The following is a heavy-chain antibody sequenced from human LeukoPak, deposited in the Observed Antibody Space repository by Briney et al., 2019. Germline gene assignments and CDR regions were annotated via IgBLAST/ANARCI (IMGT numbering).Heavy chain of an antibody. V-gene: IGHV4-39*07. J-gene: IGHJ4*01. Sequence: SSETLSLTCTVSGGSITSSPYHWAWIRQPPGRGPEWIGTVSHTGATQYSPSLTSRVTISLDTSKNQFSLSLNSVTAADTAVFYCARSMVTTDRNFDHWGQGTLVTVSS. D-gene: IGHD2-21*02. CDR3: ARSMVTTDRNFDH. CDR1: GGSITSSPYH. CDR2: VSHTGAT.